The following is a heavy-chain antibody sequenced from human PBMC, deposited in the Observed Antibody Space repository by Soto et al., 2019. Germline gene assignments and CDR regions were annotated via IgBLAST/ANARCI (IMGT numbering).Heavy chain of an antibody. CDR2: INHSGST. CDR3: ARLANQDKEYYYYYYGMDV. CDR1: GGSFSGYY. D-gene: IGHD3-10*01. J-gene: IGHJ6*02. V-gene: IGHV4-34*01. Sequence: SETLSLTCAVYGGSFSGYYWSWIRQPPGKGLEWIGEINHSGSTNYNPSLKSRVTISVDTSKNQFSLKLSSVTAADTAVYYCARLANQDKEYYYYYYGMDVWGQGTTVTVSS.